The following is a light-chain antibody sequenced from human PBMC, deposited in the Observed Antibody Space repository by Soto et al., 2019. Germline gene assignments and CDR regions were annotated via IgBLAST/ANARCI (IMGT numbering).Light chain of an antibody. V-gene: IGKV4-1*01. J-gene: IGKJ2*01. CDR3: QQYESTPPA. CDR1: QSVLYSSNNKNY. CDR2: WAS. Sequence: DIVMTQSPDSLAVSLGERATINCKSSQSVLYSSNNKNYLAWYQQSPGQPPKLLIYWASTRESGVPDRFSGSGSGTDFTLTITSLQAEDVAVYYCQQYESTPPAFGQGTKLEIQ.